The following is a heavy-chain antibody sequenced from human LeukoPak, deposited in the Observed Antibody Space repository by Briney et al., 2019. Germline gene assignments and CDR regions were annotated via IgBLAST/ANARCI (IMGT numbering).Heavy chain of an antibody. V-gene: IGHV3-23*01. J-gene: IGHJ5*02. CDR1: A. CDR3: AKANWVSNADAVS. D-gene: IGHD1-1*01. Sequence: PAGTLSLSCAASAMSFVGQAPVRGLERAASMKVGGPDTFYADFVKGRFTLSRDDSRNTVYLQLNSLRVEDTAVYYCAKANWVSNADAVSWGQGTLVTVSS. CDR2: MKVGGPDT.